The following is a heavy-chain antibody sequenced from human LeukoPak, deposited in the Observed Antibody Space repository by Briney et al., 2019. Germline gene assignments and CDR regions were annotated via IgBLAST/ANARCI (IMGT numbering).Heavy chain of an antibody. V-gene: IGHV3-30-3*01. CDR1: GFTFSSYA. D-gene: IGHD1-26*01. CDR3: TTRGGSFSIFDY. Sequence: GGSLRLSCAASGFTFSSYAMHWVRQAPGKGLEWVAVISYDGSNKYYADSVKGRLTISRDNSKNTLYLQMNSLRAEDTAMYYCTTRGGSFSIFDYWGQGTLVTVSS. CDR2: ISYDGSNK. J-gene: IGHJ4*02.